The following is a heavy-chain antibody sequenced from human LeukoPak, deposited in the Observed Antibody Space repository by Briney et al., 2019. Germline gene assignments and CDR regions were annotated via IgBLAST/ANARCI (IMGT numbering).Heavy chain of an antibody. V-gene: IGHV4-61*02. J-gene: IGHJ4*02. Sequence: SETLSLTCTVSGNSISSGDNYWNWIRQPAGKGLEWIGRIYTSGSTNYNPSLKSRVTISGDTSKNQFSLRLSSVTAADTAVYYCARDEYLLAVAGPVLDYWGQGTLVTVSS. CDR3: ARDEYLLAVAGPVLDY. CDR2: IYTSGST. CDR1: GNSISSGDNY. D-gene: IGHD6-19*01.